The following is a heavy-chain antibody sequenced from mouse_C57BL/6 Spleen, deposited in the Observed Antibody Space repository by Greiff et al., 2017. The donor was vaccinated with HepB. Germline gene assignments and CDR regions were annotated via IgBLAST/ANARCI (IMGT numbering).Heavy chain of an antibody. CDR3: TRWDWGSSSFDY. D-gene: IGHD1-1*01. Sequence: VKLVESGAELVRPGASVTLSCKASGYTFTDYEMHWVKQTPVHGLEWIGAIDPETGGTAYNQKFKGKAILTADKSSSTAYMELRSLTSEDSAVYYCTRWDWGSSSFDYWGQGTTLTVSS. V-gene: IGHV1-15*01. CDR1: GYTFTDYE. CDR2: IDPETGGT. J-gene: IGHJ2*01.